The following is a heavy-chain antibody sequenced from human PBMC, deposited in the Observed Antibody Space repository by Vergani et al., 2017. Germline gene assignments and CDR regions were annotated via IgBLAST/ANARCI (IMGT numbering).Heavy chain of an antibody. CDR1: GGTFSSYA. CDR3: ARETSGRDACDI. CDR2: IIPIFGTA. J-gene: IGHJ3*02. Sequence: QVQLVQSGAEVKKPGSSVKVSCKASGGTFSSYAISWVRQAPGQGLEWMGGIIPIFGTANSAQEFQGRVTITAAESTSTAYMGLRSLRSEDTAGYYCARETSGRDACDIWGQGTMVTVSS. D-gene: IGHD3-3*01. V-gene: IGHV1-69*01.